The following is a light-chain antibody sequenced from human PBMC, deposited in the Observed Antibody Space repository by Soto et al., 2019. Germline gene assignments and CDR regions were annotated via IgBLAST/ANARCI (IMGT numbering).Light chain of an antibody. V-gene: IGKV3-20*01. Sequence: EIVLTQSPGTLSLSPGERATLSCRASQSITSSYLDWYQQKPVQAPRRLIYGSSSRYTGIPDRFSGSRSGADSTFTISRLETNDWAVYYCQQDCSSPITFGQGTRLESK. CDR1: QSITSSY. CDR2: GSS. CDR3: QQDCSSPIT. J-gene: IGKJ5*01.